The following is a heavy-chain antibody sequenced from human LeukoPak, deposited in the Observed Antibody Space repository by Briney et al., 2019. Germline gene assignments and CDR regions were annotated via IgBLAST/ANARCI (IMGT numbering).Heavy chain of an antibody. D-gene: IGHD3-9*01. CDR3: ACRDYDILTGWPNDAFDI. CDR1: GYTFTGYY. V-gene: IGHV1-2*02. Sequence: GASVKVSCKASGYTFTGYYMHWVRQAPGQGLEWMGWINPNSGGTNYAQKFQGRVTMTRDTSISTAYMELSRLRSDDTAVYYCACRDYDILTGWPNDAFDIWGQGTMVTVSS. CDR2: INPNSGGT. J-gene: IGHJ3*02.